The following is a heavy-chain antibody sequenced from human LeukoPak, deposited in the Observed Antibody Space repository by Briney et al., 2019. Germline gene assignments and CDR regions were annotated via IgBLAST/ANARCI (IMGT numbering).Heavy chain of an antibody. CDR1: GITFSSYG. CDR2: IWYDGSDK. Sequence: GESLKISCAASGITFSSYGMHWVRQAPGKGLEWVAVIWYDGSDKYYVDSVKGRFTISRDNSKNTLYLQMNSLRAEDTAFYYCARESRDAFDIWGQGTMVTVSS. CDR3: ARESRDAFDI. V-gene: IGHV3-33*01. J-gene: IGHJ3*02.